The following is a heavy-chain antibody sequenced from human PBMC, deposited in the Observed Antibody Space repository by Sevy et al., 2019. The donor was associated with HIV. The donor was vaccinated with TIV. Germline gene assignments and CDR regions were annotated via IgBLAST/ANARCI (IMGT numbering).Heavy chain of an antibody. D-gene: IGHD6-25*01. Sequence: GGSLSLSCAASGFTFSSYAMSWVRQAPGKGLEWVSAISGSGGSTYYADSVKGRFTISRDNSKNTLYLQMNSLRAEDTAVYYCAKDDHNLIAAALWVDYWGQGTLVTVSS. CDR3: AKDDHNLIAAALWVDY. CDR2: ISGSGGST. V-gene: IGHV3-23*01. J-gene: IGHJ4*02. CDR1: GFTFSSYA.